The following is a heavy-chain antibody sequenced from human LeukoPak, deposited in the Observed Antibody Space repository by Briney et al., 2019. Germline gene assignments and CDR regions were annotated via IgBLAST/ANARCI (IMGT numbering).Heavy chain of an antibody. J-gene: IGHJ3*02. CDR1: GFSFNTYG. V-gene: IGHV3-30*18. Sequence: GGSLKLSCAASGFSFNTYGMHWVRQGPGKGLEWMAVISYDGSNRWYADSVKGRFTISRDNSKNTLYLQMNSLRAEDTAVYYCAKKVSVRSGPDAFDIWGQGTMVTVSS. D-gene: IGHD3-10*01. CDR3: AKKVSVRSGPDAFDI. CDR2: ISYDGSNR.